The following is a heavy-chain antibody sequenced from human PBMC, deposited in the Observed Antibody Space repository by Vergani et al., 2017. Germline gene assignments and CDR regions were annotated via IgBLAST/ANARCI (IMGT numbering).Heavy chain of an antibody. Sequence: EVQLLESGGDLVQPGGSLRLSCAASGFTFIMHAMSWVRQAPGKGLEWVSTLSASDRRTHYADSVKGRFTISRDISKNTVFLQINRLRAEDTAVYFCARVFLGYGHLYYFDYWGHGTLVTVSS. CDR2: LSASDRRT. V-gene: IGHV3-23*01. D-gene: IGHD2-15*01. CDR3: ARVFLGYGHLYYFDY. J-gene: IGHJ4*01. CDR1: GFTFIMHA.